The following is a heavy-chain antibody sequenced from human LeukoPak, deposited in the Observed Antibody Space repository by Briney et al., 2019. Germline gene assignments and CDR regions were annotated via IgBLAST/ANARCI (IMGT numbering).Heavy chain of an antibody. CDR3: ARVHVVEWLQVGFDY. V-gene: IGHV4-39*07. J-gene: IGHJ4*02. CDR2: IYYSGST. Sequence: PSETLSLTCTISGGFISSSSYYWGWIRQPPGKGLEWIGSIYYSGSTYYNPSLESRVTISVDTSKNQFSLKLSSVTAADTAVYYCARVHVVEWLQVGFDYWGQGTLVTVSS. CDR1: GGFISSSSYY. D-gene: IGHD5-12*01.